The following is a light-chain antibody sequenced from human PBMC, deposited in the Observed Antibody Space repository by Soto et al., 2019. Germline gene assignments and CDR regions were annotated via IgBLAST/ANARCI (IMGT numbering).Light chain of an antibody. CDR2: RNN. CDR1: SSNIGSNY. Sequence: QSVLTQPPSASGTPGQRVTISCSGSSSNIGSNYVYWYQQLPGTAPQLLIYRNNQRPSGVPDRFSASKSGTSASLAISGLRSEDEADYYCAAWDDSLSGAVFGGGTQLTVL. V-gene: IGLV1-47*01. CDR3: AAWDDSLSGAV. J-gene: IGLJ7*01.